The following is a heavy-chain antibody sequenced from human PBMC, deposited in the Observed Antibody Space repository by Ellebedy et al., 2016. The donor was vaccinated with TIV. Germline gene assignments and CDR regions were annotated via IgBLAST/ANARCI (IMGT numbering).Heavy chain of an antibody. V-gene: IGHV1-2*02. CDR3: ARPQDGYITRPFDY. Sequence: ASVKVSCXASGYTFTGYYMHWVRQAPGQGLEWMGWINPNSGGTNYAQKFQGRVTMTRDTSISTAYMELSRLRSDDTAVYYCARPQDGYITRPFDYWGQGTLVTVSS. J-gene: IGHJ4*02. D-gene: IGHD5-24*01. CDR2: INPNSGGT. CDR1: GYTFTGYY.